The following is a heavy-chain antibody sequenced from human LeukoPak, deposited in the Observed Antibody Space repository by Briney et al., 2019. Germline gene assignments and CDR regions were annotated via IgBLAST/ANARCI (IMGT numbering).Heavy chain of an antibody. CDR3: ARCSLIVVVPAAISNWFDP. Sequence: SETLSLTCAVYGGSFSGYYWSWIRQPPGKGLEWIGEINHSGSTNYNPSLKSRVTISVDTSKNQFSLKLSSVTAADTAVYYCARCSLIVVVPAAISNWFDPWGQGTLVTVSS. CDR1: GGSFSGYY. CDR2: INHSGST. V-gene: IGHV4-34*01. J-gene: IGHJ5*02. D-gene: IGHD2-2*01.